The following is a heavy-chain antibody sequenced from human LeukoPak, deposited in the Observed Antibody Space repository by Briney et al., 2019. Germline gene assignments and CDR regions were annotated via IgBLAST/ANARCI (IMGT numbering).Heavy chain of an antibody. CDR1: GYTFTGYY. V-gene: IGHV1-2*02. J-gene: IGHJ5*02. D-gene: IGHD6-13*01. CDR3: ARDGSSSWYLGFNWLDP. CDR2: INPNSGGT. Sequence: ASVKVSCKASGYTFTGYYMHWVRQAPGQGLEWMGWINPNSGGTNYAQKFQGRVTMTRDTSISTAYMELSRLRSDDTAVYYCARDGSSSWYLGFNWLDPWGQGTLVTVSS.